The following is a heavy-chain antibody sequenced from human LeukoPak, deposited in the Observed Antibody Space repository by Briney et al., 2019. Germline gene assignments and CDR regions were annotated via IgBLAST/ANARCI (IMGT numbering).Heavy chain of an antibody. Sequence: GGSLRLSCAASGFTFSSYEMNWVRQAPGKGLEWVSYISSSGSTIYYANSVKGRFTISRDNAKNSLYLQMNSLRAEDTAVYYCASVGYYYDSSGYYWFDYWGQGTLVTVSS. CDR3: ASVGYYYDSSGYYWFDY. V-gene: IGHV3-48*03. J-gene: IGHJ4*02. CDR1: GFTFSSYE. CDR2: ISSSGSTI. D-gene: IGHD3-22*01.